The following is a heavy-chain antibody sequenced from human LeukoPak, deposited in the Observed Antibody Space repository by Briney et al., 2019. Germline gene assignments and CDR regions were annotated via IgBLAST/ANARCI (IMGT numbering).Heavy chain of an antibody. Sequence: GGSLRLSCAASGFTFDDYGMSWVRQAPGKGLEWVSGINWNGGNTGYADSVKGRFTISRDNAKNSLYLQMNSLRAEDTALYYCARAYSGYENYYYYYYMDVWGRGTTVTVSS. J-gene: IGHJ6*03. V-gene: IGHV3-20*04. CDR3: ARAYSGYENYYYYYYMDV. CDR1: GFTFDDYG. CDR2: INWNGGNT. D-gene: IGHD5-12*01.